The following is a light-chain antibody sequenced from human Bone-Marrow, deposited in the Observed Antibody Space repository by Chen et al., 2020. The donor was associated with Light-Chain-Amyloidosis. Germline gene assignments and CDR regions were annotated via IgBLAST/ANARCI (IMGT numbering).Light chain of an antibody. V-gene: IGKV3-11*01. J-gene: IGKJ4*01. CDR2: GAS. CDR1: QSVSSF. Sequence: EIVLTQSPAPLSLSPGERATLSCRASQSVSSFLAWYQHKPGQSPRLLIYGASNRATGSPARFSGSGSGTDFTLTISSLESEEFAVYYCQQRSDWPLTFGGGTKVEIK. CDR3: QQRSDWPLT.